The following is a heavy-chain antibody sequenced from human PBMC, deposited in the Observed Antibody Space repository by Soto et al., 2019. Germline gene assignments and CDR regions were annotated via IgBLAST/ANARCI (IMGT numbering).Heavy chain of an antibody. D-gene: IGHD6-19*01. CDR1: GYTFTSYG. J-gene: IGHJ4*02. CDR2: ISAYNGNT. CDR3: ERDTWQWRSFDY. Sequence: QVQLVQSGAEVKKPGASVKVSCKASGYTFTSYGISWVRQAPGQGLEWMGWISAYNGNTNYAQKLQGRVTMTTDTSTSTAYKELRSLRSDYTAVYYSERDTWQWRSFDYWGQGTLVTVSS. V-gene: IGHV1-18*04.